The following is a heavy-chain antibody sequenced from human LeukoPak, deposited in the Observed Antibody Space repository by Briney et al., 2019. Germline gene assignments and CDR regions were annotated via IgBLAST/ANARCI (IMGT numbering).Heavy chain of an antibody. V-gene: IGHV3-53*01. CDR2: IYSDGDT. CDR3: ARERIYFGSGRDLTDARLFYYYGMDI. CDR1: GFTVSDNC. J-gene: IGHJ6*02. Sequence: GGSLRLSCVASGFTVSDNCMSWVRQAPGKGLEWVSVIYSDGDTYFSDSVKGRFTISRDNSKNTLFLQMNSLRAEDTAVYYCARERIYFGSGRDLTDARLFYYYGMDIWGQGTRVTVSS. D-gene: IGHD3-10*01.